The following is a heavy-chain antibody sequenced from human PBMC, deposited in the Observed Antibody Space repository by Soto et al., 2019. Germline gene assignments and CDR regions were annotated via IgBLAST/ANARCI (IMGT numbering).Heavy chain of an antibody. V-gene: IGHV4-34*01. D-gene: IGHD3-10*01. J-gene: IGHJ6*03. CDR2: INHSGST. Sequence: SETLSLTCAVYGGSFSGYYWSWIRQPPGKGLEWIGEINHSGSTNYNPSLKSRVTISVDTSKNQFSLKLSSVTAADTAVYYCARGARFGELLYNYYYYYYMDVWSKGTTVTVSS. CDR1: GGSFSGYY. CDR3: ARGARFGELLYNYYYYYYMDV.